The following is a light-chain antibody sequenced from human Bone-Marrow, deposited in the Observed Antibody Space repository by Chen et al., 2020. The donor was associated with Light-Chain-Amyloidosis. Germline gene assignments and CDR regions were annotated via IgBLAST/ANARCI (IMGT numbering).Light chain of an antibody. Sequence: QSVLTQPPSASGTPGQRVTISCSGSSSNIGTNTVNWYQQLPGTAPKLLIYNNNQRPSGVPDRFSGSKSGTSASLAISGLQSEDEADYYCAAWDASLTGWVFGGGTKLTAL. CDR2: NNN. V-gene: IGLV1-44*01. CDR3: AAWDASLTGWV. CDR1: SSNIGTNT. J-gene: IGLJ3*02.